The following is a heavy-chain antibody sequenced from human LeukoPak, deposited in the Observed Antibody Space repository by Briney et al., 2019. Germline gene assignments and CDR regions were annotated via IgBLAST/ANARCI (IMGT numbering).Heavy chain of an antibody. Sequence: GGSLRLSCAASGFTFSAYALSWVRHAPGKGLEWVSALRDSGRSTYYADCVKGRFTISRDNSKNTLYLQMNSLKAEDTAVYYCAKKAVGTSTGGPFDYWGQGTLVIVSS. CDR1: GFTFSAYA. J-gene: IGHJ4*02. CDR3: AKKAVGTSTGGPFDY. D-gene: IGHD1-26*01. V-gene: IGHV3-23*01. CDR2: LRDSGRST.